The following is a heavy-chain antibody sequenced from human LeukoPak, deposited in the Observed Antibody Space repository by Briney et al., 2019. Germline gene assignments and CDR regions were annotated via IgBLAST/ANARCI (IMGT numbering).Heavy chain of an antibody. V-gene: IGHV1-69*13. CDR1: GCTFSSYA. CDR2: IIPIFGTA. CDR3: ARGDYVWGSYRYALDY. D-gene: IGHD3-16*02. J-gene: IGHJ4*02. Sequence: ASVKVSCKASGCTFSSYAISWVRQAPGQGLEWMGGIIPIFGTANYAQKFQGRVTITADESTSTAYMELSSLRSEDTAVYYCARGDYVWGSYRYALDYWGQGTLVTVSS.